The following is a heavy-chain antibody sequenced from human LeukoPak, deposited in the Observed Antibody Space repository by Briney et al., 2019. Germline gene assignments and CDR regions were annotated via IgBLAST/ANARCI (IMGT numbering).Heavy chain of an antibody. V-gene: IGHV3-48*03. CDR3: ARVEEDAFDI. CDR2: ISSSGSTI. J-gene: IGHJ3*02. Sequence: GGSLRLSCAASGFTFSSYEMNWVRQAPGKGLEWVSYISSSGSTIYYADSVEGRFTISRDNAKNSLYLQMNSLRAEDTAVYYCARVEEDAFDIWGQGTMVTVSS. CDR1: GFTFSSYE.